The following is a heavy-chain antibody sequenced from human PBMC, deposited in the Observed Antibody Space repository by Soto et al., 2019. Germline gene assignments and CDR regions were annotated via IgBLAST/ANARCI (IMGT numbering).Heavy chain of an antibody. CDR3: ARGPYYDLIWNYYYMDV. CDR1: GGSISGHY. V-gene: IGHV4-59*08. D-gene: IGHD3-16*01. Sequence: QVQLQESGPGLVKPSETLSLSCNVSGGSISGHYWSWVRQTPGKGLEWIGYIYYSGNTNYNPSLMSLVTMSVDTSENHFSLRLTSVTAADTAVYYCARGPYYDLIWNYYYMDVWGKGTTVTVSS. CDR2: IYYSGNT. J-gene: IGHJ6*03.